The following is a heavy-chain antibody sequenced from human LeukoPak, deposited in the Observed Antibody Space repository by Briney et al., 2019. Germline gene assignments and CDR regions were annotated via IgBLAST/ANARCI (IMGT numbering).Heavy chain of an antibody. D-gene: IGHD3-10*01. CDR3: VRGSKIRGVIPEGEFDY. CDR2: ISYDGSNK. J-gene: IGHJ4*02. CDR1: GFTFSSYG. Sequence: GGSLRLSCAASGFTFSSYGIHWVRQAPGKGLEWVAVISYDGSNKYYADSVKGRFTISRDNSKNTLYLQMNSLRAGDTAVYYCVRGSKIRGVIPEGEFDYWGQGTLVTVSS. V-gene: IGHV3-30*03.